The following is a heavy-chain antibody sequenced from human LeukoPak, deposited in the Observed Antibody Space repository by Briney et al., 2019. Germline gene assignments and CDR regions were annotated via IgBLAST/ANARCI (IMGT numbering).Heavy chain of an antibody. V-gene: IGHV1-69*13. Sequence: SVKVSCKASGGTFSSYAISWVRQAPGQGLEWMGGIIPIFGTANYAQKFQGRVTITADESTSTAYMELSNLRSEDTAMYYCARVSDTAMVYFDYWGQGTLVTVSS. CDR1: GGTFSSYA. J-gene: IGHJ4*02. CDR3: ARVSDTAMVYFDY. CDR2: IIPIFGTA. D-gene: IGHD5-18*01.